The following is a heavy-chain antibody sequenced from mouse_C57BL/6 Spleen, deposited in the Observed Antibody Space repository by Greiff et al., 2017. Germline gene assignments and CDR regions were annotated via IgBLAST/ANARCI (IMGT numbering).Heavy chain of an antibody. CDR2: IHPNSGST. D-gene: IGHD2-3*01. V-gene: IGHV1-64*01. CDR1: GYTFTSYW. Sequence: VQLQQSGAELVKPGASVKLSCKASGYTFTSYWMHWVKQRPGQGLEWIGMIHPNSGSTNYNEKFKSKATLTVDKSSSTAYMQLSSLTSEDSAVYYCARSFYDGYSGHFDYWGQGTTLTVSS. J-gene: IGHJ2*01. CDR3: ARSFYDGYSGHFDY.